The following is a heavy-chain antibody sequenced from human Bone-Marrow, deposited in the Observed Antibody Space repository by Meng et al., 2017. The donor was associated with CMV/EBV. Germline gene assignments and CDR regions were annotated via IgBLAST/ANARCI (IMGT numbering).Heavy chain of an antibody. V-gene: IGHV4-34*01. Sequence: GSLRLSCAVYGGSFSGYYWSWIRQPPGKGLEWIGEIKHSGSTNYNPSLKSRVTISVDTSKNQFSLKLSSVTAADTAVYYCARIQGGAGKYYYYYYGMDVWGQGTTVTVSS. CDR3: ARIQGGAGKYYYYYYGMDV. D-gene: IGHD3-16*01. CDR2: IKHSGST. J-gene: IGHJ6*02. CDR1: GGSFSGYY.